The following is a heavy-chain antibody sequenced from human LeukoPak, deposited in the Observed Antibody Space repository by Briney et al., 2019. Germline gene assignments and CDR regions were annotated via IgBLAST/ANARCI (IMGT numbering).Heavy chain of an antibody. CDR2: INHSGST. CDR1: GGSFSGYY. Sequence: SETLSLTCAVYGGSFSGYYWSWIRQPPGKGLEWIGEINHSGSTNYNPSLKSRVTISVDTSKNQFSLKLNSVTAADPAVYYCARKPSWLQFAPTHDSWGQGTLVTASS. J-gene: IGHJ5*01. CDR3: ARKPSWLQFAPTHDS. V-gene: IGHV4-34*01. D-gene: IGHD5-24*01.